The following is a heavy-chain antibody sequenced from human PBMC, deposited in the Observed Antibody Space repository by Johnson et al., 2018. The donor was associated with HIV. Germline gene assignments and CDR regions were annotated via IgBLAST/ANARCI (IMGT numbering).Heavy chain of an antibody. CDR2: IYSGGST. J-gene: IGHJ3*02. Sequence: MQLVESGGGLVQPGGSLRLSCAASGFTFSSNYMSWVRQAPGKGLEWVSVIYSGGSTYYADSVKGRFTISRDNSKNTLYLQMNSLRAEDTAVYYCARDRAWNYEGAFDIWGQGTMVTVSS. V-gene: IGHV3-66*01. CDR1: GFTFSSNY. CDR3: ARDRAWNYEGAFDI. D-gene: IGHD1-7*01.